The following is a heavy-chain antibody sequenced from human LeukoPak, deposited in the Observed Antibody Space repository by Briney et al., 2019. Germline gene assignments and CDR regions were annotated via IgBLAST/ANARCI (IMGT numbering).Heavy chain of an antibody. J-gene: IGHJ4*02. CDR1: GFTFSNYG. D-gene: IGHD2-21*02. CDR3: VKARMPHCGTDCLES. V-gene: IGHV3-23*01. Sequence: GESLRLSCAASGFTFSNYGMSWVRQAPGKGLEWVSVIRGSGGGTYYADSVKGRFTISRDNSKNTVYLQVNSLRAEDTAVYYCVKARMPHCGTDCLESWGQGTLVTVSS. CDR2: IRGSGGGT.